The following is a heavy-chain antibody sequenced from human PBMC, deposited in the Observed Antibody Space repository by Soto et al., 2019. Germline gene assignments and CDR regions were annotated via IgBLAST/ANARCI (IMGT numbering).Heavy chain of an antibody. CDR3: ARSPYYYDSSGYYYVVPFDY. J-gene: IGHJ4*02. Sequence: SETLSLTCTVSGGSISSGGYYWSWIRQHPGKGLEWIGYIYYSGSTYYNPSLKSRVTISVDTSKNQFSLKLSSVTAADTAVYYCARSPYYYDSSGYYYVVPFDYWGQGTLVTVS. CDR2: IYYSGST. D-gene: IGHD3-22*01. CDR1: GGSISSGGYY. V-gene: IGHV4-31*03.